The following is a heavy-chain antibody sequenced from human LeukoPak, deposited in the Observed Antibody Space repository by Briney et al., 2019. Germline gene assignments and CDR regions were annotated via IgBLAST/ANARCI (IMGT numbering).Heavy chain of an antibody. CDR3: ARVRGVIIIGYNWFDP. Sequence: GASVKVSCKASGYTFTSYDINWVRQATGQGLEWMGWMNPNSGNTGYAQKFQGRVTMTRNTSISTAYMELSSLRSEDTAVYYCARVRGVIIIGYNWFDPWGQGTLVTVSS. D-gene: IGHD3-10*01. CDR2: MNPNSGNT. CDR1: GYTFTSYD. J-gene: IGHJ5*02. V-gene: IGHV1-8*01.